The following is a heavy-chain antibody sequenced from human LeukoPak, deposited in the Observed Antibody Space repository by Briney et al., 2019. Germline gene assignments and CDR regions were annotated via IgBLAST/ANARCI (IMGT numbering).Heavy chain of an antibody. CDR1: GFTFDDYA. CDR2: ISWNSGSI. J-gene: IGHJ6*03. D-gene: IGHD3-16*01. Sequence: GGSLRLSCAASGFTFDDYAMHWVRQAPGKGLEWVSGISWNSGSIGYADSVKGRFTISRDNAKNSLYLQMNSLRAEDTALYYCAKGGSYYYYMDVWGKGTTATVSS. V-gene: IGHV3-9*01. CDR3: AKGGSYYYYMDV.